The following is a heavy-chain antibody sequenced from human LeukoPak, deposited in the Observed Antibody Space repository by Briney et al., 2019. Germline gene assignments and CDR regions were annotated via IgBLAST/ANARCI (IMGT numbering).Heavy chain of an antibody. CDR2: ISSSSSYI. J-gene: IGHJ4*02. CDR1: GFTFSSYS. CDR3: ARDEGYSSSWYGALDY. D-gene: IGHD6-13*01. Sequence: GGSLRLSCAASGFTFSSYSMNWVRQAPGKGLEWVSSISSSSSYIYYADSVKGRFTISRDNVKNSLYLQMNSLRAEDTAVYYCARDEGYSSSWYGALDYWGQGTLVTVSS. V-gene: IGHV3-21*01.